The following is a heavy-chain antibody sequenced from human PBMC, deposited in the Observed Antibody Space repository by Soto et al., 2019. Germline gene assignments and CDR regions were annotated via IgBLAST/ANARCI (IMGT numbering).Heavy chain of an antibody. Sequence: ASETLSLTGTVSGGSISSDDYYWTGIRQPPGKGREWIGYSYHSGRTSYNPSLDSRITISMDTSKNLFSLKLSSVSAADTAVYYCARDRSNSPDYFDYWGQGALVTVSS. CDR3: ARDRSNSPDYFDY. J-gene: IGHJ4*02. V-gene: IGHV4-30-4*01. CDR2: SYHSGRT. D-gene: IGHD6-6*01. CDR1: GGSISSDDYY.